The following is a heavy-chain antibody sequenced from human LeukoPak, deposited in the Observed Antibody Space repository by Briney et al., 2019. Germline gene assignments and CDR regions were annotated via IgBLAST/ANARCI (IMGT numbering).Heavy chain of an antibody. D-gene: IGHD3-22*01. CDR1: GYTFTGYY. Sequence: ASVKVSCKASGYTFTGYYMHWVRQAPGQGLEWMGWINPNSGGTNYAQKFQGWVTMTRDTSISTAYMELSRLRSDDTAVYYCARADYYDSSGYYYGGPSFDYWGQGTLVTVSS. CDR2: INPNSGGT. J-gene: IGHJ4*02. CDR3: ARADYYDSSGYYYGGPSFDY. V-gene: IGHV1-2*04.